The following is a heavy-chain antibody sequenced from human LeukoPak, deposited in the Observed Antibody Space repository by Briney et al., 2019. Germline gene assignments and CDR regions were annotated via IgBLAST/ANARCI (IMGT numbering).Heavy chain of an antibody. Sequence: GGSLRLSCATSGFIFTDYTMNWVRRAPGKGLEWISYIDTDSVHIFYADSVKGRFTVSRDNAKKSHYLQMSSLRAEDTAVYYCVISHTSMMAVVKGGGFDVWGKGTMVTVSS. CDR1: GFIFTDYT. V-gene: IGHV3-21*05. CDR3: VISHTSMMAVVKGGGFDV. J-gene: IGHJ3*01. D-gene: IGHD3-22*01. CDR2: IDTDSVHI.